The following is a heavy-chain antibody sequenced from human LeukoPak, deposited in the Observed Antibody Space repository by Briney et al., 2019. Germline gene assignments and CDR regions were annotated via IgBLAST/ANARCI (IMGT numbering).Heavy chain of an antibody. CDR1: GGSISSATYY. CDR3: AREDSDYWFDS. V-gene: IGHV4-61*02. J-gene: IGHJ5*01. Sequence: KPSETLSLTCTVSGGSISSATYYWNWIRQPAGKGLEWIGRIYTSGSTNYNPSLKSRVTISVDTSKNQFSLKLSSVTAADTAVYYCAREDSDYWFDSWGQGTLVTVSS. D-gene: IGHD3-22*01. CDR2: IYTSGST.